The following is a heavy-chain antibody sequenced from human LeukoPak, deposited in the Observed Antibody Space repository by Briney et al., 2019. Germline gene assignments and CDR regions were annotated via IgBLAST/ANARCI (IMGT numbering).Heavy chain of an antibody. J-gene: IGHJ3*02. Sequence: GGSLRLSCAASGFTFSSYWKSWVRQAPGKGLEWVANIKQDGSEKYYVDSVKGRFTISRDNAKNSLYLQMNSLRAEDTAVYYCAREMGITMIVVVTPDAFDIWGQGTMVTVSS. CDR1: GFTFSSYW. D-gene: IGHD3-22*01. V-gene: IGHV3-7*01. CDR2: IKQDGSEK. CDR3: AREMGITMIVVVTPDAFDI.